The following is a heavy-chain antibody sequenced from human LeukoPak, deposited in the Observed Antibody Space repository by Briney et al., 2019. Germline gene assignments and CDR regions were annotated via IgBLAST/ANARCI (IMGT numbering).Heavy chain of an antibody. CDR2: IDPSDSYT. V-gene: IGHV5-10-1*01. CDR1: GYSFTSYW. CDR3: AKSSGNNPLDY. Sequence: GESLKISCKGSGYSFTSYWISWVRQMPGKGLEWMGRIDPSDSYTNYSPSFQGHVTISTDKSINTAYVQWSSLKASDTAMYYCAKSSGNNPLDYWGQGSLVTVSS. D-gene: IGHD1-14*01. J-gene: IGHJ4*02.